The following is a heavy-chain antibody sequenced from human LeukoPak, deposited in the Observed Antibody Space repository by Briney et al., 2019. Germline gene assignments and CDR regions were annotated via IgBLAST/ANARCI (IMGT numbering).Heavy chain of an antibody. CDR1: GFTFSSYS. CDR2: ISSSSSTI. D-gene: IGHD3-3*01. J-gene: IGHJ4*02. Sequence: GGSLRLSCAASGFTFSSYSMNWVRQAPGKGLEWVSYISSSSSTIYYADSVKGRFTISRDNAKNSLYLQMNSLRAEDTAVYYCARELYDFWSGLPGNFDYWGQGTLVTVSS. V-gene: IGHV3-48*01. CDR3: ARELYDFWSGLPGNFDY.